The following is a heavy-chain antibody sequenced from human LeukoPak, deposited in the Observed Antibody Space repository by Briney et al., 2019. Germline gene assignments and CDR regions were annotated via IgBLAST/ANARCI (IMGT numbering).Heavy chain of an antibody. D-gene: IGHD2-8*02. Sequence: GWSLRLSCAASGFTFSSYEMRWVRQAPGKGLEWVSYISSSGSTIYYADSVKGRFTISRDNAKNSLYLQMNSLRAEDTAVYYCARYPSGGYYFDYWGQGTLVTVSS. CDR2: ISSSGSTI. J-gene: IGHJ4*02. CDR1: GFTFSSYE. CDR3: ARYPSGGYYFDY. V-gene: IGHV3-48*03.